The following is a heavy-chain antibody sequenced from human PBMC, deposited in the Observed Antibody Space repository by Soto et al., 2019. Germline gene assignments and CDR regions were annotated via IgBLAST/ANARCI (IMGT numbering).Heavy chain of an antibody. Sequence: ASVKVSCKASGYNFTGYYMHWVRQAPGQGLEWMGWINPNSGGTNYAQKFQGWVTMTRDTSISTAYMELSRLRSDDTAVYYCARDRGGIAVAGFDAFDIWGQGTMVTVSS. D-gene: IGHD6-19*01. CDR1: GYNFTGYY. J-gene: IGHJ3*02. CDR2: INPNSGGT. CDR3: ARDRGGIAVAGFDAFDI. V-gene: IGHV1-2*04.